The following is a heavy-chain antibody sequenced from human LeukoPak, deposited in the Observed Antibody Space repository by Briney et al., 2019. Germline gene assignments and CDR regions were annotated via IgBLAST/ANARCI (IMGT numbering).Heavy chain of an antibody. CDR3: ARTIAARPNYYFDY. CDR1: GGSISSSSYY. CDR2: IYYSGST. D-gene: IGHD6-6*01. J-gene: IGHJ4*02. Sequence: PSETLSLTCTVSGGSISSSSYYWGWIRQPPGKGLEWIGSIYYSGSTYYNPSLKSRVTISVDTSKNQFSLKLSSVTAADTAVYYCARTIAARPNYYFDYWGQGTLVTVSS. V-gene: IGHV4-39*07.